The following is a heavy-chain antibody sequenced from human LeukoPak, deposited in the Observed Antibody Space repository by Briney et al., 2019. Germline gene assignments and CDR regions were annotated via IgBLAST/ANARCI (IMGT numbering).Heavy chain of an antibody. V-gene: IGHV3-7*03. CDR1: GFVFSRYC. D-gene: IGHD4-17*01. CDR3: ARTVTSTEGY. J-gene: IGHJ4*02. CDR2: INEGGSGK. Sequence: PGGSLRLSCAASGFVFSRYCMTCVRQAPGKGPECVASINEGGSGKYYVHSVKGPFTISRDNAQKSLYLEVHSLRAEDTAVYYGARTVTSTEGYWGQGTLVTVSS.